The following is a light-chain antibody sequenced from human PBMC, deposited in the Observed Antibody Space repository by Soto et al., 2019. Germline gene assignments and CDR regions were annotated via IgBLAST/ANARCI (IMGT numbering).Light chain of an antibody. CDR3: SSYAGSNNLV. CDR2: EVS. V-gene: IGLV2-8*01. J-gene: IGLJ2*01. Sequence: QSALTQPPSASGSPGQSVTISCTGTSSDVGGYNYVSWYQQHPGKAPKLMIYEVSKRPSGVPDCFSGSKSGNTASLTVSGLKAEDEADYYCSSYAGSNNLVFGGGTKLTVL. CDR1: SSDVGGYNY.